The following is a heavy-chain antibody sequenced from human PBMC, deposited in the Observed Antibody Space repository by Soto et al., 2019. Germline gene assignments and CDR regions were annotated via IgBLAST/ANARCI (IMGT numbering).Heavy chain of an antibody. Sequence: PGGSLRLSCAASGFTFRNYAMSWVRQAPGKGLEWVSAIIGSGVSIYTTDSVRGRFTISRDISKNTLYLQLNSLRAEDTAVYFCAKDPYSNSWSRFDTWGQGTQVTVSS. J-gene: IGHJ5*02. CDR1: GFTFRNYA. D-gene: IGHD6-13*01. CDR3: AKDPYSNSWSRFDT. CDR2: IIGSGVSI. V-gene: IGHV3-23*01.